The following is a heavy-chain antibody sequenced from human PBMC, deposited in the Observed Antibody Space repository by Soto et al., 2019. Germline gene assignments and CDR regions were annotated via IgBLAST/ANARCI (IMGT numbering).Heavy chain of an antibody. Sequence: SETLSLTCTVSGGSVSSGSYYWSWIRQPPGKGLEWIGYIYYSGSTNYNPSLKSRVTISVDTSKNQFSLKLSSVTAADTAVYYCANGYCSGGSCSDAFDIWGQGTMVTVSS. CDR1: GGSVSSGSYY. V-gene: IGHV4-61*01. CDR3: ANGYCSGGSCSDAFDI. D-gene: IGHD2-15*01. CDR2: IYYSGST. J-gene: IGHJ3*02.